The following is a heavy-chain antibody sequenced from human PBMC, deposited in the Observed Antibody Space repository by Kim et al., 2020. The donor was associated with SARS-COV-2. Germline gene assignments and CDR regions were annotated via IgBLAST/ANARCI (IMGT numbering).Heavy chain of an antibody. CDR2: INHSGST. CDR1: GGSFSGYY. V-gene: IGHV4-34*01. D-gene: IGHD2-2*01. Sequence: SETLSLTCAVYGGSFSGYYWSWIRQPPGKGLEWVGEINHSGSTNYNPSLKSRVTISVDTSKNQFSLKLSSVTAADTAVYYCARERHCSSTSCYVRGGQGYYYYYYGMDVWGQGTTVTVSS. J-gene: IGHJ6*02. CDR3: ARERHCSSTSCYVRGGQGYYYYYYGMDV.